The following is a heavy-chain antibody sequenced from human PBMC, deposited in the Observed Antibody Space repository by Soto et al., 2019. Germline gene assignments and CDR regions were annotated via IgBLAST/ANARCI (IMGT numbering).Heavy chain of an antibody. J-gene: IGHJ6*03. D-gene: IGHD3-3*01. CDR1: GFTFSSYW. V-gene: IGHV3-7*01. CDR3: AREADFLIGPRYYYYYYLAV. Sequence: LRLSCAASGFTFSSYWMSWVRQAPGKGLEWVANIKQDGSEKYYVDSVKGRFTISRDNAKNSLYLQMNSLRAEDTAVYDCAREADFLIGPRYYYYYYLAVCGQGSSVPVSS. CDR2: IKQDGSEK.